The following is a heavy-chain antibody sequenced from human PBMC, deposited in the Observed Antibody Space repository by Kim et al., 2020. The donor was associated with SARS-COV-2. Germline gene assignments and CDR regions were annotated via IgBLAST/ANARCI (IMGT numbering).Heavy chain of an antibody. D-gene: IGHD2-2*01. CDR3: PRGTGGIVVVPAAVDVFDI. V-gene: IGHV4-59*01. J-gene: IGHJ3*02. CDR1: GGSISSYY. Sequence: SETLSLTCTVSGGSISSYYWSWIRQPPGKGLEWIGYIHYSGSTNYNPSLKSRVTISVDTSKNQFSLKLSSVTAADTAVYYCPRGTGGIVVVPAAVDVFDIWGQGTMVTVSS. CDR2: IHYSGST.